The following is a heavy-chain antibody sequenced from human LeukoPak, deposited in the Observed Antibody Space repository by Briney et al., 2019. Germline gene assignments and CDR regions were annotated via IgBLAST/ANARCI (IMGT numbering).Heavy chain of an antibody. D-gene: IGHD6-13*01. CDR1: GESFSGHY. CDR3: AREFEGIADY. CDR2: IDHSGNT. J-gene: IGHJ4*02. Sequence: SETLSLTCALSGESFSGHYWGWIRHSPGKGPEWIAEIDHSGNTNFNPSLKGRVTRSVDTSKNHFSLKLSSVTAADTAVYYCAREFEGIADYWGQGTLVTVSS. V-gene: IGHV4-34*01.